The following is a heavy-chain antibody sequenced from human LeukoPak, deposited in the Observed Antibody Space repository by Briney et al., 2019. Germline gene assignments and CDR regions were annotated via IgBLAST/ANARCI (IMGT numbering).Heavy chain of an antibody. Sequence: SETLSLTCTVSGGSISSYYWSWIRQPPGKGLEWIGYIYYSGSTNYNPSLKSRVTISVDTSKNQFSLKLSSVTAADTAVYYCAREIAMVRGVIYGQRVMSYYMDVWGKGTTVTISS. V-gene: IGHV4-59*01. CDR1: GGSISSYY. CDR3: AREIAMVRGVIYGQRVMSYYMDV. J-gene: IGHJ6*03. D-gene: IGHD3-10*01. CDR2: IYYSGST.